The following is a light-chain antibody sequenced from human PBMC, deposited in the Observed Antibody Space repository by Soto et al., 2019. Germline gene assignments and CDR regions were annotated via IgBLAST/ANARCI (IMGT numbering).Light chain of an antibody. Sequence: EIVLTQSPATLSLSPGERATLSCRASQTVNSHFAWYQEKPGQAPRLLIYDASYRAAGIPARFSGSGSGTEFTLTISSLQSEDFAIYYCQQYRSWPITFGQGTRLEIK. CDR2: DAS. CDR1: QTVNSH. V-gene: IGKV3-11*01. CDR3: QQYRSWPIT. J-gene: IGKJ5*01.